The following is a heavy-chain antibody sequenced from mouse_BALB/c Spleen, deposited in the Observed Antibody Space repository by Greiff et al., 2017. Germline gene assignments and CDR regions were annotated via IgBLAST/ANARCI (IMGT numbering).Heavy chain of an antibody. CDR2: IYPGNGDT. V-gene: IGHV1-12*01. Sequence: QVQLQQPGAELVKPGASVTMSCKASGYTFTSYNMHWVKQTPGQGLEWIGAIYPGNGDTSYTQKFKGKATLTADKSSSTAYMKLSSLTSEDSAVDYCARGGLRRWYFDVWGEGTTVTVSS. CDR1: GYTFTSYN. D-gene: IGHD2-2*01. CDR3: ARGGLRRWYFDV. J-gene: IGHJ1*01.